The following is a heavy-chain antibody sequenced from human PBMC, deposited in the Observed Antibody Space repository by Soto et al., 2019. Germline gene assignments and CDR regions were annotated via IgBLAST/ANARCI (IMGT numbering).Heavy chain of an antibody. V-gene: IGHV3-74*01. Sequence: EVQLVESGGGLVQPGGSLRLSCAASGFTFSNYWMHWVRQAPGKGLVWVSRINGDGSTTDYADSVKGRFTISRDNAKTALDLQMNSLRAEDMVVYYYTRDAFRGYDTGGWFDPWGQGSMLTVSS. D-gene: IGHD5-12*01. CDR2: INGDGSTT. J-gene: IGHJ5*02. CDR1: GFTFSNYW. CDR3: TRDAFRGYDTGGWFDP.